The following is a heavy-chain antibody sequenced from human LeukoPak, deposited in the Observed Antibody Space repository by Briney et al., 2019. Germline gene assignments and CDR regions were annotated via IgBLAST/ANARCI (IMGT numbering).Heavy chain of an antibody. CDR2: IYYSGST. CDR3: ASLAVAGLSEGY. D-gene: IGHD6-19*01. CDR1: GGSISSDSYY. J-gene: IGHJ4*02. V-gene: IGHV4-39*01. Sequence: SETLSLTCTVSGGSISSDSYYWAWIRQPPGKGLEWIASIYYSGSTYYNPSLKSRVTISVDTSRNQLSLKLSSVTAADTAVYYCASLAVAGLSEGYWGQGTLVIVSS.